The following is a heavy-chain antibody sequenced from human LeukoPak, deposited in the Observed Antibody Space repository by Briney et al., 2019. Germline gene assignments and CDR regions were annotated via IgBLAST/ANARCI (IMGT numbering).Heavy chain of an antibody. J-gene: IGHJ4*02. CDR2: IKQDGSEK. D-gene: IGHD3-3*01. Sequence: GGSLRLSCAASGFTFSSYWMSWVRQAPGKGLEWVANIKQDGSEKYYVDSVKGRFTISRDNAKNSLYLQMNSLRAEDTAVYYCAREGMELMTIFGVVNIYFDYWGQGTLVTVSS. V-gene: IGHV3-7*01. CDR3: AREGMELMTIFGVVNIYFDY. CDR1: GFTFSSYW.